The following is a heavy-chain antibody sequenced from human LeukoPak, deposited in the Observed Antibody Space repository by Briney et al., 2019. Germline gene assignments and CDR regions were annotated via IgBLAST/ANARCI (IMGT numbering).Heavy chain of an antibody. CDR1: GYTFTDYG. J-gene: IGHJ4*02. D-gene: IGHD3-3*01. V-gene: IGHV1-18*01. CDR2: ISVYSVNT. Sequence: GASVKVSCVTSGYTFTDYGISWVRQAPGQGLEWLGWISVYSVNTKYAKKFQGRVTMTRDTSTTTVYMELTGLTSDDTATYFCARDEIFGVGTHFDYWGQGTPVIVSS. CDR3: ARDEIFGVGTHFDY.